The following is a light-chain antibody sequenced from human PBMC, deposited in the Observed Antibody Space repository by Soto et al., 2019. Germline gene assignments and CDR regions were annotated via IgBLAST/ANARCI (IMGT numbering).Light chain of an antibody. J-gene: IGLJ3*02. V-gene: IGLV2-14*01. CDR3: SSYTSSRTLV. Sequence: QSALTQPASVSGSPGQSITISCTGTSSDVGGHDYVSWYRQYPGKAPQLIIYEVTNRPSGVSNRFSGSKSGNTASLTISGLQAEDESDYHCSSYTSSRTLVFGGGTKVTVL. CDR2: EVT. CDR1: SSDVGGHDY.